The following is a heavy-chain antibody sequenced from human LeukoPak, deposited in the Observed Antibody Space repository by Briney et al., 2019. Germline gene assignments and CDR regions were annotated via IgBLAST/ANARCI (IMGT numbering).Heavy chain of an antibody. V-gene: IGHV3-15*01. CDR1: GFTFSNAW. CDR2: IKSKTDGGTT. CDR3: TARYCRSTSCYGEYFQR. Sequence: PGGSLRLSCAASGFTFSNAWMSWVRQAPGKGLEWVGRIKSKTDGGTTDYVAPVKGRFTISRDDSKNTLYLQMNSLKTEDTAVYYCTARYCRSTSCYGEYFQRWGQGTLVTVSS. J-gene: IGHJ1*01. D-gene: IGHD2-2*01.